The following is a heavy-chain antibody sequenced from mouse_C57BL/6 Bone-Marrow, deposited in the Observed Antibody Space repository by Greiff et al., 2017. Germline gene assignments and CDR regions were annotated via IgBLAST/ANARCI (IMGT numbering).Heavy chain of an antibody. CDR1: GFTFSSYA. D-gene: IGHD2-1*01. Sequence: EVKVVESGGGLVKPGGSLKLSCAASGFTFSSYAMSWVRQTPEKRLEWVATISDGGSYTYYPDNVKGRFTISRDNAKNNLYLQMSHLKSEDTAMYYCARDYYGNVPFGYWGQGTTLTVSS. CDR3: ARDYYGNVPFGY. V-gene: IGHV5-4*01. J-gene: IGHJ2*01. CDR2: ISDGGSYT.